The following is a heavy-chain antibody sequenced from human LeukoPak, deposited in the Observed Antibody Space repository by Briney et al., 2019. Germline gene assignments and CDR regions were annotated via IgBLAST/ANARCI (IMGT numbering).Heavy chain of an antibody. CDR2: IYPRDGST. CDR3: ARDQEGFDY. Sequence: GASVTVSCRASGYTFTSNYIHWVRQASGQGLEWMGMIYPRDGSTSYAQKFQGRVTVTRDTSTSTVHMELSSLRSGDTAVYYCARDQEGFDYWGQGTLVTVSS. V-gene: IGHV1-46*01. J-gene: IGHJ4*02. CDR1: GYTFTSNY.